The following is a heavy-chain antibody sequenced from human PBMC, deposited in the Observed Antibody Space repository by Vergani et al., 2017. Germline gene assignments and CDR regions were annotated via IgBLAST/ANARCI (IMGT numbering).Heavy chain of an antibody. J-gene: IGHJ4*02. CDR3: AKDWKGILTGWIDY. D-gene: IGHD3-9*01. CDR1: GFTFDDYA. CDR2: ISWYSGSI. V-gene: IGHV3-9*01. Sequence: EVQLVESGGGLVQAGRSLRLSCAASGFTFDDYAIQWVRQAPGKGLELVSGISWYSGSIGYADSVKGRFTISRDNAKNSLYLQMNSLRAEDTALYYCAKDWKGILTGWIDYWGQGTLVTVSS.